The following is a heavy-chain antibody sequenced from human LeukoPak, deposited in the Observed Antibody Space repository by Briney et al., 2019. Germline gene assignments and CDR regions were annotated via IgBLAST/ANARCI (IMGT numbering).Heavy chain of an antibody. CDR3: ARGRSGDVDY. D-gene: IGHD3-16*01. V-gene: IGHV1-2*02. Sequence: ASVKVSCKASGYTFTGCYMHWVRQAPGQGLEWMGWINPNSGGTNYAQKFQGRVTMTRNTSISTAYMELSSLRSEDTAVYYCARGRSGDVDYWGQGTLVTVSS. CDR1: GYTFTGCY. J-gene: IGHJ4*02. CDR2: INPNSGGT.